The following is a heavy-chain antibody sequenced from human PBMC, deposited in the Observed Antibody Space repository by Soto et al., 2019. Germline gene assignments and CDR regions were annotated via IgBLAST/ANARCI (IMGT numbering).Heavy chain of an antibody. Sequence: QVQLVQSGAEVKKPGSSVTVSCKASGGTFGNSAISWVRQAPGQGLEWMGGIIPIFSTPDYAQKFQARVTITVDESTTTAYMELTSLKSEDTAVYYCARDKDRQQLGGNYYYGIDVWGQGTTVTVSS. D-gene: IGHD2-15*01. CDR1: GGTFGNSA. CDR2: IIPIFSTP. V-gene: IGHV1-69*12. CDR3: ARDKDRQQLGGNYYYGIDV. J-gene: IGHJ6*02.